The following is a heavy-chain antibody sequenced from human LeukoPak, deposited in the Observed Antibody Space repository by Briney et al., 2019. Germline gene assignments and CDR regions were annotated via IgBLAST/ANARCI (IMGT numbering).Heavy chain of an antibody. CDR1: GLTFSSYS. D-gene: IGHD3-10*01. V-gene: IGHV3-21*01. CDR3: GRVPHAMVRGVIITEFYFDY. CDR2: SSSSSNYI. J-gene: IGHJ4*02. Sequence: PGGSLRLSCAASGLTFSSYSMNWVRQAPGKGLEWVSSSSSSSNYIYYSDSVKGRFTISRDNAKNSLYLQMNSLRAEDTAVYYCGRVPHAMVRGVIITEFYFDYWGQGTLVTVSS.